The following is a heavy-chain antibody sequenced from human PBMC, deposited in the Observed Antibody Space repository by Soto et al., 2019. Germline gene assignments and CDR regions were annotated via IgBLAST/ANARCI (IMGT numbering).Heavy chain of an antibody. V-gene: IGHV3-11*01. CDR3: ARDRLTMIGAGDYYYYGMDV. Sequence: SLRLFCPASGFTFSDSHMSWTRQAPGEGLAGASYITSSGCTIYYADSVKGRVTISRDNAKNSLYLQMSSLRAEDTAVYYCARDRLTMIGAGDYYYYGMDVWGQGTTVTVSS. CDR2: ITSSGCTI. CDR1: GFTFSDSH. J-gene: IGHJ6*02. D-gene: IGHD3-22*01.